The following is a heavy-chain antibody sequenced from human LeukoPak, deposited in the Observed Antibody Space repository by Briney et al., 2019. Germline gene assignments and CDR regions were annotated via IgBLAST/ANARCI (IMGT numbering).Heavy chain of an antibody. CDR3: ARDRIAVADYYFDY. D-gene: IGHD6-19*01. J-gene: IGHJ4*02. CDR1: GGSISSSNW. CDR2: IYHSGST. Sequence: ASGTLSLTCAVSGGSISSSNWWSWVRQSPGKGLEWIGEIYHSGSTNYNPSLKSRVTISVDKSKNQFSLKLSSVTAADTAVYYCARDRIAVADYYFDYWGQGTLVTVSS. V-gene: IGHV4-4*02.